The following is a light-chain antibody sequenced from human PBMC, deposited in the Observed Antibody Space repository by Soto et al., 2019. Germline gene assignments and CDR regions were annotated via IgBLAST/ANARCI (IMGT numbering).Light chain of an antibody. J-gene: IGLJ1*01. Sequence: QSAPTQPASVSGSPGQSITISCTGSSSDVGGYNYVSWYQQHPGEAPKLMIYDVNNRPSGVSNRFSGSKSGNTASLTISGLQAEDEADYYCTSYTGSTTLVFGTGTKVTVL. CDR1: SSDVGGYNY. V-gene: IGLV2-14*03. CDR3: TSYTGSTTLV. CDR2: DVN.